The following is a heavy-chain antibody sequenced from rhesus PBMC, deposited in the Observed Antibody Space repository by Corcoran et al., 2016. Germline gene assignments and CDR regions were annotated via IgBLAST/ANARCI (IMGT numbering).Heavy chain of an antibody. CDR2: FKNKSAGGTA. J-gene: IGHJ4*01. CDR1: GFTFSNYW. CDR3: TRVGGYSGNGY. Sequence: EVQLVESGGGLVQTGGSVRLSCAASGFTFSNYWLSCVRRAPGTGLEWVGFFKNKSAGGTAAYAESVKGRFTISRDYSKNTLYLQMNILKTEDTAVYYCTRVGGYSGNGYWGQGVLVTVSS. V-gene: IGHV3S11*01. D-gene: IGHD3-16*01.